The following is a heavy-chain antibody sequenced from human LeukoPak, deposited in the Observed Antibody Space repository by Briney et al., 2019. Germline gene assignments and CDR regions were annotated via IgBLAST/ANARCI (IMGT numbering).Heavy chain of an antibody. CDR1: GFTFSSYA. V-gene: IGHV3-23*01. Sequence: HSGGSLRLSCAASGFTFSSYAMSWVRQAPGKGLEWVSAISGSGGSTYYADSVKGRFTISRDNSKNTLYLQMNSLRAEDTAVYYCAKDLVGATTDLPTFDYWGQGTLVTVSS. J-gene: IGHJ4*02. D-gene: IGHD1-26*01. CDR3: AKDLVGATTDLPTFDY. CDR2: ISGSGGST.